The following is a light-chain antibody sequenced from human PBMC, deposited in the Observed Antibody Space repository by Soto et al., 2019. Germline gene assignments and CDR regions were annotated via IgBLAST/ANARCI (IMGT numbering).Light chain of an antibody. V-gene: IGKV3-20*01. CDR1: QRVSSGY. CDR3: QQYGGSPAIT. CDR2: GAS. J-gene: IGKJ5*01. Sequence: EIVLTQSPGTLYLSPGERATLSCRASQRVSSGYVAWYQQKPCQAPRLVIYGASSRATGIPDRFRASASGTDFTLTISRLEPEDFAVYFCQQYGGSPAITFGQGTRLDNK.